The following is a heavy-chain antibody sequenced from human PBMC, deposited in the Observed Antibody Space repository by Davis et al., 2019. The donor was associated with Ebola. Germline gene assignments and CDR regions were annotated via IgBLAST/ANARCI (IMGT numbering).Heavy chain of an antibody. V-gene: IGHV4-59*01. CDR3: ARTTRGSGWFLDY. CDR1: GGSISTYY. Sequence: SETLSLTCTVSGGSISTYYWSWIRQPPGKGLEWIGYIYYSGSTNYNPSLKSRVTISVDTPRNQFSLEMRSVTEAATAVYYCARTTRGSGWFLDYWGQGTLVTVSS. D-gene: IGHD6-19*01. J-gene: IGHJ4*02. CDR2: IYYSGST.